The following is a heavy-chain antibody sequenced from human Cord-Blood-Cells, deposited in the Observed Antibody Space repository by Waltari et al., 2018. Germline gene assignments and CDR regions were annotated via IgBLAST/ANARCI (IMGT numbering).Heavy chain of an antibody. D-gene: IGHD1-26*01. Sequence: QVQLQQWGAGLLKPSETLSLTCAVYGGPLFGSYWSWIRHPPGKGLEWIGEINHSGSTNYNPSLKSRVTISVDTSKNQFSLKLSSVTAADTAVYYCARHATGATQDYWGQGTLVTVSS. V-gene: IGHV4-34*01. J-gene: IGHJ4*02. CDR2: INHSGST. CDR1: GGPLFGSY. CDR3: ARHATGATQDY.